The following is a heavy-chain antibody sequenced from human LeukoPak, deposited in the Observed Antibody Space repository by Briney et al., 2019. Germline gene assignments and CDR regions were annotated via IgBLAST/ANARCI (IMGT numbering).Heavy chain of an antibody. V-gene: IGHV3-64D*09. J-gene: IGHJ4*02. CDR3: AREVGVTSGGDY. D-gene: IGHD2-15*01. CDR2: ISTDGGHT. Sequence: PGGSLRLSCSTSGFTFSSYAMHWVRQAPGEGLQYVSAISTDGGHTYYADSVKGRFTISRDNSKNTLYLQMSSLRAEDTAVYYCAREVGVTSGGDYWGQGTLVTVSS. CDR1: GFTFSSYA.